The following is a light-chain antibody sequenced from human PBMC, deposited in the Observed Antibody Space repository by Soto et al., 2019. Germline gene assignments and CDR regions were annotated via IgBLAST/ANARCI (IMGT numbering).Light chain of an antibody. CDR1: QGISNW. V-gene: IGKV1-5*01. Sequence: DIPMTQSPSTLSASVGDRVTITCRASQGISNWLAWYQQKPGKPPKLLIYDASGLDSGVPSRFSGSGYGTGIPPTISGLQPEDFATFYCQQYDSFPWTFGQGTNVDIK. CDR3: QQYDSFPWT. CDR2: DAS. J-gene: IGKJ1*01.